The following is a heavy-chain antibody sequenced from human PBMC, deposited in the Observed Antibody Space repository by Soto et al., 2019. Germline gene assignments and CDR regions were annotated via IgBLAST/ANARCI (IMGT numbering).Heavy chain of an antibody. CDR1: GFTFSDFW. CDR3: ARSGLALPYSASHWFDP. V-gene: IGHV3-7*01. J-gene: IGHJ5*02. D-gene: IGHD3-22*01. Sequence: GGSLRLSCAASGFTFSDFWMTWVRQAPGKWLECVANIRSDGGEENYVDSVKGRFTISRDNAKNSLFLQMNSLRGEDTAVYYCARSGLALPYSASHWFDPWGHGTLVNVSS. CDR2: IRSDGGEE.